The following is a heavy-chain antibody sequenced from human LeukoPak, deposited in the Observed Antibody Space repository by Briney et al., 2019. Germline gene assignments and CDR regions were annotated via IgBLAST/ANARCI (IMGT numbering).Heavy chain of an antibody. CDR2: IIPIFGTA. CDR3: ARDGTYYYGSGTTHNWFDP. J-gene: IGHJ5*02. D-gene: IGHD3-10*01. Sequence: ASVKVSCKASGGTFSSYAISWVRQAPGQGLEWMGGIIPIFGTANYAQKFQGRVTITADESTSTAYMELSSLRSEDTAVHYCARDGTYYYGSGTTHNWFDPWGQGTLVTVSS. CDR1: GGTFSSYA. V-gene: IGHV1-69*01.